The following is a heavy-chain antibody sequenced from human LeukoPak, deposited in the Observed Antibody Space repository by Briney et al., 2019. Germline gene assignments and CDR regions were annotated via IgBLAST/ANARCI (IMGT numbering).Heavy chain of an antibody. CDR2: ISSSSSYI. Sequence: GGSLRPSCAASGFTFSSYSMNWVRQAPGEGLEWVSSISSSSSYIYYADSVKGRFTISRDNAKNSLYLQMNSLRAEDTAVYYCARDSLTGTIEEGYFDYWGQGTLVTVSS. D-gene: IGHD1-20*01. CDR1: GFTFSSYS. CDR3: ARDSLTGTIEEGYFDY. J-gene: IGHJ4*02. V-gene: IGHV3-21*01.